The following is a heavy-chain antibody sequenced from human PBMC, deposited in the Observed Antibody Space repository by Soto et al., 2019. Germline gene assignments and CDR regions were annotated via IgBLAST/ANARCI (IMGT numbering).Heavy chain of an antibody. D-gene: IGHD1-1*01. J-gene: IGHJ4*02. CDR2: LGVSDDS. CDR1: GFTLSLYT. CDR3: ASLTGIPEIAPLEEDN. V-gene: IGHV3-21*01. Sequence: PGGSLRLSCAASGFTLSLYTINWVRQAPGKGLGWVSSLGVSDDSFYADSVKGRFTISRXXXXXXLXLXMXXXXGGXTAVYYCASLTGIPEIAPLEEDNWGQGT.